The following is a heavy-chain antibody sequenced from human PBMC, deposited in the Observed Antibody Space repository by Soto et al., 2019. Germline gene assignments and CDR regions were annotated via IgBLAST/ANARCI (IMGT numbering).Heavy chain of an antibody. D-gene: IGHD3-10*01. Sequence: QVQLQQWGAGLLKPSETLSLTCAVYGGSFSGYYWSWIRQPPGKGLEWIGEITHSGSTNYNPSLKSRITISVDTSKNQFAMTLSSVTAAVTAVYYGARAMVRGVKRYYYGTDDWGQGTTVTVSS. CDR2: ITHSGST. V-gene: IGHV4-34*01. J-gene: IGHJ6*02. CDR3: ARAMVRGVKRYYYGTDD. CDR1: GGSFSGYY.